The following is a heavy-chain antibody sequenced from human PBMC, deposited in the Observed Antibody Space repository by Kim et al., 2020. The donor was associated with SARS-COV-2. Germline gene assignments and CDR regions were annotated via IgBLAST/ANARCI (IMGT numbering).Heavy chain of an antibody. CDR3: KSRDF. Sequence: GGSLRLSCAASRFNFRDAWMTWVRQAPGKGLEWVGRTKIKRQSGTPDYAEPVKGRFTISRDDSKNTLYLQMNSLKTEDTAVYYCKSRDFWGQGTLVTVSS. CDR2: TKIKRQSGTP. J-gene: IGHJ4*02. CDR1: RFNFRDAW. V-gene: IGHV3-15*01.